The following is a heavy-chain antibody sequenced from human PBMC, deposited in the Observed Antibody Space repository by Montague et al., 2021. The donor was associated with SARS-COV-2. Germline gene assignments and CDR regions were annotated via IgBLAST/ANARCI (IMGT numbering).Heavy chain of an antibody. Sequence: SETLSLTCTVSGGSLGTSGYYWGWIRQPPGRGLEWIGSMYYSGNTHYNPSLKSRVTVSVDTSNNQFFLKLSSVTAADTAVYYCARGLDGYNWGYWGQGTLVTVSS. CDR1: GGSLGTSGYY. V-gene: IGHV4-39*01. CDR3: ARGLDGYNWGY. D-gene: IGHD5-24*01. CDR2: MYYSGNT. J-gene: IGHJ4*02.